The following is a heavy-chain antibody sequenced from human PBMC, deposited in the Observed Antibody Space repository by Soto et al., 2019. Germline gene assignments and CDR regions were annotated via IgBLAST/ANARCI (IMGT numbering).Heavy chain of an antibody. J-gene: IGHJ5*02. Sequence: SETLPLTIDVYGGPFSGYYWSWIRQPPGKWLEWIWEINHSGSTNYDPSLKSRVTISVDTSKNQFSLKLSSVNAADTAVYYCARGHHLAVVVAAPKHNWFDPWRQGTLVTVSS. CDR3: ARGHHLAVVVAAPKHNWFDP. CDR2: INHSGST. D-gene: IGHD2-15*01. CDR1: GGPFSGYY. V-gene: IGHV4-34*01.